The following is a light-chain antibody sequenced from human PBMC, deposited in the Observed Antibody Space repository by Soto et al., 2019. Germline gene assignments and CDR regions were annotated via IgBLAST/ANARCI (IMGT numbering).Light chain of an antibody. V-gene: IGKV3-11*01. CDR2: DAS. CDR1: QSVSSY. J-gene: IGKJ4*01. CDR3: QQRSNLPALT. Sequence: EIVLTQSPATLSLSPGERATLSCRASQSVSSYLAWYQQKHGQAPRLLIYDASNRATGIPARFSGSGSGTDFSLTISSLEPEDFAVYYCQQRSNLPALTFGGGTKVEIK.